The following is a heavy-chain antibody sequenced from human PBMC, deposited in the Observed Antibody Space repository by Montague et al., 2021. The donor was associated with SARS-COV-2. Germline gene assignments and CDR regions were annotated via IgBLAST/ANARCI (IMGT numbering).Heavy chain of an antibody. CDR2: VILSGKT. CDR1: GASFSGYH. CDR3: SKGSHNYGTRGRRSGWFDA. D-gene: IGHD5-18*01. Sequence: SETLSLTCAVYGASFSGYHCPWIRQSPGRGLELIGEVILSGKTSSNPSLQLRLTMLVDTYKKQFSLRLSSVTATDTAVYFCSKGSHNYGTRGRRSGWFDAWGQGTMVTVSS. J-gene: IGHJ5*01. V-gene: IGHV4-34*01.